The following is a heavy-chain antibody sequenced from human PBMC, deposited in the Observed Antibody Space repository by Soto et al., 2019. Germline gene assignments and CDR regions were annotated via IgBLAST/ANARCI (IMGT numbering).Heavy chain of an antibody. CDR3: TRLIYVSLLNYFYFDL. CDR1: GGSISGRNW. D-gene: IGHD3-10*01. V-gene: IGHV4-4*02. CDR2: VFHSGDT. J-gene: IGHJ4*02. Sequence: QVHLQESGPGLVKPSGTLSLTCVVSGGSISGRNWWSWVRQAPGKGLEWIGEVFHSGDTTYSPSLRSRVTISVGKSNNQCSLNLNSVTGADTAVYYCTRLIYVSLLNYFYFDLWGQGALVTVSS.